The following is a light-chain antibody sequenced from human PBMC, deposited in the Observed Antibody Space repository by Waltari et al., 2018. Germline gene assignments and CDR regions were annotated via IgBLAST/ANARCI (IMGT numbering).Light chain of an antibody. CDR3: SSYTTSITLV. J-gene: IGLJ2*01. V-gene: IGLV2-14*03. Sequence: QSALTQPASVSGSPGQSITISCAGTSSDVGGYDSVSWYQQHPGKAPKLMIYDVSNRPSVVSSRFSGSKSGNTASLTISGLQAEDEANYYCSSYTTSITLVFGGGTKLTVL. CDR2: DVS. CDR1: SSDVGGYDS.